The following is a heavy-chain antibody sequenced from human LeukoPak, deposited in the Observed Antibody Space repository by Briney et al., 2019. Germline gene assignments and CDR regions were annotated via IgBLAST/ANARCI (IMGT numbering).Heavy chain of an antibody. CDR1: GFTFDDYA. Sequence: GRSLRLSCAASGFTFDDYAMHWVRQAPGKGLEWVSGISWNSGSIGYADFVKGRFTISRDNAKNSLYLQMNSLRAEDTAVYYCARRWYSYGQGELNYYYYYMDVWGKGTTVTVSS. CDR2: ISWNSGSI. V-gene: IGHV3-9*01. J-gene: IGHJ6*03. CDR3: ARRWYSYGQGELNYYYYYMDV. D-gene: IGHD5-18*01.